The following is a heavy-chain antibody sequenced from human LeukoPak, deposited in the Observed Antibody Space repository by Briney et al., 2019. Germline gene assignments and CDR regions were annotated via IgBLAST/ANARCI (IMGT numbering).Heavy chain of an antibody. CDR1: GYTFTSYD. Sequence: ASVKVSCKASGYTFTSYDINWVRQATGQGLEWMGWISAYNGNTNYAQKLQGRVTMTTDTSASTAYMELRSLRSDDTAVYYCARDQGKWFGVPSYYYYGMDVWGQGTTVTVSS. D-gene: IGHD3-10*01. V-gene: IGHV1-18*01. CDR2: ISAYNGNT. CDR3: ARDQGKWFGVPSYYYYGMDV. J-gene: IGHJ6*02.